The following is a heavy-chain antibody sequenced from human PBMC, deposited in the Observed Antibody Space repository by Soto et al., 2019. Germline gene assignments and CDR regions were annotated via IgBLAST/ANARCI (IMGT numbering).Heavy chain of an antibody. CDR2: IWYDGSNK. J-gene: IGHJ4*02. D-gene: IGHD4-17*01. Sequence: QVQLVESGGGVVQPGRSLRLSCAASGFTFSSHGMHWVRQAPGKGLEWVAVIWYDGSNKYYADSVKGRLTISRDNSQNTLYLQMNSLRAEDTAVYYCARGNGGSYFDNWGQGTLVTVSS. CDR1: GFTFSSHG. V-gene: IGHV3-33*01. CDR3: ARGNGGSYFDN.